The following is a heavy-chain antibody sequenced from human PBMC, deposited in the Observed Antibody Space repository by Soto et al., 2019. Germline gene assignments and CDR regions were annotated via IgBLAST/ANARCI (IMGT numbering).Heavy chain of an antibody. D-gene: IGHD1-26*01. V-gene: IGHV4-59*01. CDR2: IYYTGST. Sequence: QVQLQESGPGLVKPSETLSLTCTVSGGSISNYCWSWIRQPPGKGLEWIGYIYYTGSTNYNPSLKSRVTISEDTSKSQLSLKVRSVTAADTAVYYCARGIAGATTPFDLWGQGTLVTVSS. CDR1: GGSISNYC. CDR3: ARGIAGATTPFDL. J-gene: IGHJ4*02.